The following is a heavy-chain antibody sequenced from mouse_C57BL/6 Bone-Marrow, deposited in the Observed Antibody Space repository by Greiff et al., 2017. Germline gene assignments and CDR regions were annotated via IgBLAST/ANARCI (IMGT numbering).Heavy chain of an antibody. CDR3: AREGDDGYYRYAMDY. J-gene: IGHJ4*01. D-gene: IGHD2-3*01. Sequence: EVMLVESGGGLVKPGGSLKLSCAASGFTFSSYTMSWVRQTPEKRLEWVATISGGGGNTYYPDRVTGRFTISRAHANNPLYLQMSSLRSEYTAFFDRAREGDDGYYRYAMDYWGKGTSVKVSA. CDR2: ISGGGGNT. CDR1: GFTFSSYT. V-gene: IGHV5-9*01.